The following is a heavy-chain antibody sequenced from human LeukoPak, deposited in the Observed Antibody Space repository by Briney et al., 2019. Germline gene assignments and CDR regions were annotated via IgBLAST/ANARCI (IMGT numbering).Heavy chain of an antibody. CDR2: INSDGSGT. J-gene: IGHJ4*02. Sequence: GSLRLSCAASGFTFSSYWMHWVRPAPGKGLVWVSRINSDGSGTNDADSVKGRFTISRDNAKNTLYLQMNSLRAEDTAVYYCARTRYGGNNYFDYWGQGSLVTVSS. CDR1: GFTFSSYW. V-gene: IGHV3-74*01. CDR3: ARTRYGGNNYFDY. D-gene: IGHD4-23*01.